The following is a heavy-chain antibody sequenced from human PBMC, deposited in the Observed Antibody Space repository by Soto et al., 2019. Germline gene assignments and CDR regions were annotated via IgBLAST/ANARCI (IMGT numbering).Heavy chain of an antibody. J-gene: IGHJ6*02. Sequence: TGGYLRLSCAASGFTFSSYGMHWVRQAPGKGLEWVAVISYDGSNKYYADSVKGRFTISRDNSKNTLYLQMNSLRAEDTAVYYCAKDRSSGYCSSTSCYTGYYYYYGMDVWGQGTTVTVSS. V-gene: IGHV3-30*18. CDR2: ISYDGSNK. CDR3: AKDRSSGYCSSTSCYTGYYYYYGMDV. D-gene: IGHD2-2*02. CDR1: GFTFSSYG.